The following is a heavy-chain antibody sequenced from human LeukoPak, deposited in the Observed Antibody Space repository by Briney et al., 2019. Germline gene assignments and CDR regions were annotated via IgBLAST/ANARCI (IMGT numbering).Heavy chain of an antibody. Sequence: GGSLRLSWVASGFIFDNYALSWVRQAPGKGLEWVSGISGSADNTYYADSVKGRFTISRDNAKKLLYLQMNTLRAEDTAVYFCARDVYCGDDNCQIFAFDIWGQGTMVTVSS. CDR2: ISGSADNT. V-gene: IGHV3-23*01. D-gene: IGHD2-21*01. CDR1: GFIFDNYA. CDR3: ARDVYCGDDNCQIFAFDI. J-gene: IGHJ3*02.